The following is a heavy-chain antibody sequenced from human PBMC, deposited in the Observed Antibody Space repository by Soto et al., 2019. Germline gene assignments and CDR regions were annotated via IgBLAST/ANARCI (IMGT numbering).Heavy chain of an antibody. V-gene: IGHV4-39*01. D-gene: IGHD3-9*01. Sequence: QLQLQESGPGLVKPSETLSLTCTVSGGSISSSSYYWGWIRHPPGKGLEWIGSIYYSGSTYYNPSLKSRVTISVDTSKNQFSLKLSSVTAADTAVYYCAKTYYDILTGQRYFDYWGQGTLVTVSS. CDR2: IYYSGST. J-gene: IGHJ4*02. CDR3: AKTYYDILTGQRYFDY. CDR1: GGSISSSSYY.